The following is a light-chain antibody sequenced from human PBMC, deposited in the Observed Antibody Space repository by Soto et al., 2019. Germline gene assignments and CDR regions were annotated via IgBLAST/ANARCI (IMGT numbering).Light chain of an antibody. CDR2: DVS. CDR3: CSYAGSYTYV. Sequence: QSVLTQPRSVSGSPGQSVTISCTGTSRDVGGYNYVSWYQQHPGKAPKLMIYDVSQRLSGVPDRFSGSKSGNTASLTISGLQYEDEADYYCCSYAGSYTYVFGTGTKVAVL. CDR1: SRDVGGYNY. J-gene: IGLJ1*01. V-gene: IGLV2-11*01.